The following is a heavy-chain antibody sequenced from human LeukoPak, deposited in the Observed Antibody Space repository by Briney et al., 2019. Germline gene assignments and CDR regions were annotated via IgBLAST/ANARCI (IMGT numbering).Heavy chain of an antibody. Sequence: PGGSLRLSCAASGFTFSDYHMTWIRRAPGKGLEWVSFTSNTGGTTYYADSARGRFTISRDNTKNSLYLQMNSLRADDTAVYYCARGGNMGSAPFDYWGQGTLVTVSS. D-gene: IGHD1/OR15-1a*01. J-gene: IGHJ4*02. CDR3: ARGGNMGSAPFDY. CDR2: TSNTGGTT. CDR1: GFTFSDYH. V-gene: IGHV3-11*01.